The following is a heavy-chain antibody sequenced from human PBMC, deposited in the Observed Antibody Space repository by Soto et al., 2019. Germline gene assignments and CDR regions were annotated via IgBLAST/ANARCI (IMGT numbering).Heavy chain of an antibody. CDR1: GYTFTSYG. D-gene: IGHD6-13*01. CDR2: INAANGDT. Sequence: GASVKVSCKASGYTFTSYGIHWVRQAPGQRLEWMGWINAANGDTKYSPKFQGRVTITRDTSASTAYMELSSLRSEDTAVYYCVRRHVSATGIDWFGPWGEGTMVTVSS. CDR3: VRRHVSATGIDWFGP. V-gene: IGHV1-3*01. J-gene: IGHJ5*02.